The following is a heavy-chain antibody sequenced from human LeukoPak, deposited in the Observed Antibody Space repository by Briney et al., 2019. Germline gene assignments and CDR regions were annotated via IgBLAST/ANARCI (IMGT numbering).Heavy chain of an antibody. CDR1: GGFFSGYY. CDR2: INHSGST. D-gene: IGHD3-16*02. V-gene: IGHV4-34*01. CDR3: AASYFYYDYVWGSYRSGYYFDY. J-gene: IGHJ4*02. Sequence: SETLSLTCAVYGGFFSGYYWSWIRQPPGKGLEWIGEINHSGSTNYNPSLKSRVTISVDTSKNQFSLKLSSVTAADTAVYYCAASYFYYDYVWGSYRSGYYFDYWGQGTLVTVSS.